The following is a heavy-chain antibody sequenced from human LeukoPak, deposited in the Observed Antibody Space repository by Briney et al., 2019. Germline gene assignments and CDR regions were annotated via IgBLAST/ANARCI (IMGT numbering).Heavy chain of an antibody. V-gene: IGHV3-33*07. J-gene: IGHJ4*02. D-gene: IGHD6-13*01. Sequence: GGSLRLSCVASGFTSSGYWMAWVRQAPGKGLEWVAVIWYDGSNKYYADSVKGRFTISRDNSKNTLYLQMNSLRAEDTAVYYCARSSAAAAIDYWGQGTLVTVSS. CDR2: IWYDGSNK. CDR3: ARSSAAAAIDY. CDR1: GFTSSGYW.